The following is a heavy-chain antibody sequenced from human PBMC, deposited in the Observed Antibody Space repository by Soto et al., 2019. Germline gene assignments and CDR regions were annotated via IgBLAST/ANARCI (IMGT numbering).Heavy chain of an antibody. D-gene: IGHD3-3*01. CDR2: ISAYDGKT. Sequence: ASVKVSCKASGYTFNTYGINWVRQAPGQGLEFMGWISAYDGKTTYAEKFQGRVTLTTDTSTSTAYMELRSLRSDYTAIYYCARDPHEFWTSYWFDPWGQGTPVTVSS. CDR1: GYTFNTYG. CDR3: ARDPHEFWTSYWFDP. J-gene: IGHJ5*02. V-gene: IGHV1-18*01.